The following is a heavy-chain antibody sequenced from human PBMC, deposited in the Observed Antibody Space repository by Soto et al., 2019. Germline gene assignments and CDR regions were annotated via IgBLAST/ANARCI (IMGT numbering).Heavy chain of an antibody. Sequence: PGGSLRLSCAASGFTFSSYEMNWVRQAPGKGLEWVSYISSSGSTIYYADSVKGRFTISRDNAKNSLYLQMNSLRAEDTAVYYCARDSPTVTTVAFDIWGQGTMVTVSS. CDR1: GFTFSSYE. J-gene: IGHJ3*02. D-gene: IGHD4-17*01. CDR2: ISSSGSTI. V-gene: IGHV3-48*03. CDR3: ARDSPTVTTVAFDI.